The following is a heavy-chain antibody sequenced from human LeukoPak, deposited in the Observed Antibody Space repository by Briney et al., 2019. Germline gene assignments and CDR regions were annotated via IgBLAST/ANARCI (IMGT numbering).Heavy chain of an antibody. CDR3: ASHWGL. CDR2: IYGGDST. CDR1: GFTVSSNY. Sequence: GGSLRLSCAASGFTVSSNYMSWVRQAPGKGLEWVSVIYGGDSTYYADPVKGRFTISRDSSKNTLYLQMNSLRAEDTAVYYCASHWGLWGQGTLVTVSS. J-gene: IGHJ4*02. D-gene: IGHD7-27*01. V-gene: IGHV3-66*04.